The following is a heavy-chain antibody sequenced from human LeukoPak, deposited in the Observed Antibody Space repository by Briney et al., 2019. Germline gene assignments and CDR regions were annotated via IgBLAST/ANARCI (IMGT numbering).Heavy chain of an antibody. CDR1: GYSISSGYY. V-gene: IGHV4-38-2*02. CDR3: ARVDSSSWYGY. Sequence: SETLSLTCTVSGYSISSGYYWGWIRQPPGKGLEWIGSIYHSGSTYYNPSLKSRVTISVDTSKNQFSLKLSSVTAADTAVYYCARVDSSSWYGYWGQGTLVTISS. CDR2: IYHSGST. D-gene: IGHD6-13*01. J-gene: IGHJ4*02.